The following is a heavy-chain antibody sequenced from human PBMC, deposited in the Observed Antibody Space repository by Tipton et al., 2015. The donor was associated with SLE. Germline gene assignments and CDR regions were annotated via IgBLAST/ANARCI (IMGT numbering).Heavy chain of an antibody. Sequence: TLSLTCTVSGGPFSGSTYYWGWIRQSPGKGLEWIGSIYYTGSTSYNPSLKSRVTLSVDTSKNQFSLKVTSVTAADTAVYYCARDYGEPPYYFDHWGQGTLVTVYS. J-gene: IGHJ4*02. D-gene: IGHD4-17*01. CDR2: IYYTGST. CDR1: GGPFSGSTYY. V-gene: IGHV4-39*07. CDR3: ARDYGEPPYYFDH.